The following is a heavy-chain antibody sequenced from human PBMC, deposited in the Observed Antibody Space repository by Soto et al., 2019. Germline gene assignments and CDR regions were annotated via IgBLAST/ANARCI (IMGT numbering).Heavy chain of an antibody. Sequence: TSEPLSVTSAVYDGAFNGHYLGWVVQPRGKGLDWIGEINHIGVTHYNPSLKSRVTMSVDTSKNQFSLRLSSVTAADTAIYYCATRITVFGLLIPPFDPWGQGTQVTVSS. J-gene: IGHJ5*02. V-gene: IGHV4-34*01. D-gene: IGHD3-3*01. CDR2: INHIGVT. CDR3: ATRITVFGLLIPPFDP. CDR1: DGAFNGHY.